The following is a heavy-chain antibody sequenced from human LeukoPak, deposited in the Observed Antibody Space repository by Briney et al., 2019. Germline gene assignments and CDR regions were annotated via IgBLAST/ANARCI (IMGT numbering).Heavy chain of an antibody. CDR3: AAGAGYCSGGSCYLDYYYYGMDV. CDR2: IVVGSGNT. J-gene: IGHJ6*04. Sequence: ASVKVSCKASGFTFTSSAVQWVRQARGQRPEWIGWIVVGSGNTNYAQKFQERVTITRDMSTSTAYMELSSLRSEDTAVYYCAAGAGYCSGGSCYLDYYYYGMDVWGKGTTVTVSS. V-gene: IGHV1-58*01. CDR1: GFTFTSSA. D-gene: IGHD2-15*01.